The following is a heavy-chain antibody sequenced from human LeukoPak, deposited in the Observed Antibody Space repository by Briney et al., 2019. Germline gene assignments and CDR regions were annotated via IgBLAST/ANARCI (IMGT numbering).Heavy chain of an antibody. J-gene: IGHJ6*02. CDR1: GASVSSGSDY. V-gene: IGHV4-61*01. Sequence: PSETLSLTCTVSGASVSSGSDYWSWIRQPPGKGLEWIGYIFYTGSTNYNPSVESRVSISRDLSKNQCSLKLTSVTAVDTAVYYCGTEPCRGGSCGFVDGWGQGTTVTVSS. D-gene: IGHD2-15*01. CDR2: IFYTGST. CDR3: GTEPCRGGSCGFVDG.